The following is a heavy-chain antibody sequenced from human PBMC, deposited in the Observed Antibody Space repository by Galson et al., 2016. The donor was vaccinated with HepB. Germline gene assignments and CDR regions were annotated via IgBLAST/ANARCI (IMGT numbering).Heavy chain of an antibody. Sequence: SLRLSCAASGFPFNIYAMSWVRQAPGKGLEWVSAISGSGGATYYADSVRGRFTISRDNPRTTLYLQMDSLRAEDTAIYCCARDTYGWFDPGGQGALVPVPP. CDR2: ISGSGGAT. J-gene: IGHJ5*02. CDR3: ARDTYGWFDP. V-gene: IGHV3-23*01. D-gene: IGHD2-8*01. CDR1: GFPFNIYA.